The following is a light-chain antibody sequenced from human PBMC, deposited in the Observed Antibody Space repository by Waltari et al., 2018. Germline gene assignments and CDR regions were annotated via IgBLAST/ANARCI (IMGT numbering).Light chain of an antibody. Sequence: DIQLTQSPSFLSASVGDRVTITCRASQGISSYLAWYQQQPGKAPNLLIYTASTLQSGVPSMFSGSGSETEFTLTINSLQPEDFATYYCQHLNSYPVTFGQGTKLEIK. CDR3: QHLNSYPVT. CDR1: QGISSY. V-gene: IGKV1-9*01. J-gene: IGKJ2*01. CDR2: TAS.